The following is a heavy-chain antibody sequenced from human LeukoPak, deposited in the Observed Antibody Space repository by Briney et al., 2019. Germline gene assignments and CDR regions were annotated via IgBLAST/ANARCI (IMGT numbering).Heavy chain of an antibody. Sequence: PGGSERLCCAASGFTFSSYGIHWVRLAPGKGLEWVAVISDDGTRKYYADSVQGRFTISRDNSKNTLYLQMNSLRAEDMAVYYCAREFSGYAFDIWGQGTMVTVSS. J-gene: IGHJ3*02. CDR3: AREFSGYAFDI. CDR2: ISDDGTRK. CDR1: GFTFSSYG. V-gene: IGHV3-30*03. D-gene: IGHD5-12*01.